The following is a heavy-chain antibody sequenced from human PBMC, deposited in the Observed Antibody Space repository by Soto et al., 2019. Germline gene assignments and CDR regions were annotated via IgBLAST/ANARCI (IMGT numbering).Heavy chain of an antibody. J-gene: IGHJ6*02. D-gene: IGHD3-3*01. CDR1: GGTFSSYA. Sequence: SVKVSCKASGGTFSSYAISWVRQAPGQGLEWMGGIIPIFGTANYAQKFQGRVTITADESTSTAYMELSSLRSEDTAVYYCASGVVIIPPYYYGMDVWGQGTTVTVSS. CDR2: IIPIFGTA. CDR3: ASGVVIIPPYYYGMDV. V-gene: IGHV1-69*13.